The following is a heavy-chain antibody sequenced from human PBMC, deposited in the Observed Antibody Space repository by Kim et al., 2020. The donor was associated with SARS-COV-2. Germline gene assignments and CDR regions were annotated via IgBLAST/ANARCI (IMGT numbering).Heavy chain of an antibody. CDR2: IYYSGST. Sequence: SETLSLTCTVSGGSISSGGYYWSWIRQHPGKGLEWIGYIYYSGSTYYNPSLKSRVTISVDTSKNQFSLKLSSVTAADTAVYYCAREVAVAGTVDYWGQGTLVTVSS. CDR1: GGSISSGGYY. D-gene: IGHD6-19*01. V-gene: IGHV4-31*03. J-gene: IGHJ4*02. CDR3: AREVAVAGTVDY.